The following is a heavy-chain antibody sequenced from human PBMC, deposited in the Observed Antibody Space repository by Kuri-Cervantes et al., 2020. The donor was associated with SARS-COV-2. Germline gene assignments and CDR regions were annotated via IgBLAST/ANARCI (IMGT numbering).Heavy chain of an antibody. Sequence: SVKVSCKASGGTFSSYAISWVRQAPGQGLEWMGGIIPILGIANYAQKFQGRVTITADKSTSTAYMELSSLRSEDTAVYYCARESRDGIAAAGTGYFDYWGQGTLVTVSS. V-gene: IGHV1-69*10. CDR3: ARESRDGIAAAGTGYFDY. CDR1: GGTFSSYA. D-gene: IGHD6-13*01. J-gene: IGHJ4*02. CDR2: IIPILGIA.